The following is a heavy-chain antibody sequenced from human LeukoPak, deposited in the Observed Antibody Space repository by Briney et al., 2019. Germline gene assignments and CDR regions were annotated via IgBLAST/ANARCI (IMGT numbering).Heavy chain of an antibody. V-gene: IGHV3-30*03. CDR1: GFTFSSYG. Sequence: PGGSLRLSCAASGFTFSSYGMHWVRQAPGKGLEWVAVISYDGSNKYYADSVKGRFTISRDNSKNTLYLQMNSLRAEDTAVYYCARDDGDYGGNSGRLDYWGQGTLVTVSS. CDR3: ARDDGDYGGNSGRLDY. CDR2: ISYDGSNK. D-gene: IGHD4-23*01. J-gene: IGHJ4*02.